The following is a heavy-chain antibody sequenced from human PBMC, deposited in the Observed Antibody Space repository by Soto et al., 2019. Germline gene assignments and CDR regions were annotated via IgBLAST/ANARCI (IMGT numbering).Heavy chain of an antibody. Sequence: QVQLVESGGGVVQPGRSLRLSCAAAGFSFSEYGMHWVRQGPGKGLEWVAAISHGGIRKHYADSVKGRFTISRDNSKKTVYLHLSSLRRDDTAKYYCVKAWVGGSNRYQLDYWGQGTVVTVSS. CDR3: VKAWVGGSNRYQLDY. D-gene: IGHD1-26*01. CDR1: GFSFSEYG. V-gene: IGHV3-30*18. CDR2: ISHGGIRK. J-gene: IGHJ4*02.